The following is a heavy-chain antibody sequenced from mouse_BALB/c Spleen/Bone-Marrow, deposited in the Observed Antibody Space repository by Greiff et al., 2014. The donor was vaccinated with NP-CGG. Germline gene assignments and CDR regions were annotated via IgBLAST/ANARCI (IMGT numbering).Heavy chain of an antibody. CDR3: ARLGYYGGFAY. V-gene: IGHV4-1*02. Sequence: EVKLLESGGGLMQPGGSLKLSCAASGFDFSRYWMSWVRQAPGKGLEWIGEINPDSKTINYSPSLKDKFIISRDNAKNTLYLQMNKVRSEDTALYYCARLGYYGGFAYWGQGTLVTVSA. D-gene: IGHD2-3*01. CDR1: GFDFSRYW. J-gene: IGHJ3*01. CDR2: INPDSKTI.